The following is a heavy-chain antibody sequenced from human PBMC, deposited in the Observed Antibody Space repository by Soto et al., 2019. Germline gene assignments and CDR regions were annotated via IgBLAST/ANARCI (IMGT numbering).Heavy chain of an antibody. CDR2: IYNTGST. V-gene: IGHV4-4*07. CDR3: ATSGTAWNNWFDP. CDR1: GGSISRYY. J-gene: IGHJ5*02. Sequence: QVQLQESGPGLVKPSQTLSLTCTVSGGSISRYYWSWIRQPAGKALEWIGRIYNTGSTEYNPSLKSRVTMSMDTSKNQFFLNLRAVTAADKAVYYCATSGTAWNNWFDPWGQGILVTVSS. D-gene: IGHD6-25*01.